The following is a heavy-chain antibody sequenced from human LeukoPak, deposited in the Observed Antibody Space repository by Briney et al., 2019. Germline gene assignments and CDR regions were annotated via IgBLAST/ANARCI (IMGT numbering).Heavy chain of an antibody. J-gene: IGHJ4*02. CDR3: ARASRRDGYGTPNGGQFDY. V-gene: IGHV3-33*08. CDR2: IWYDGSNK. CDR1: GFTFSSYA. D-gene: IGHD5-24*01. Sequence: GGSLRLSCAASGFTFSSYAMSWVRQAPGKGLEWVAVIWYDGSNKYYADSVKGRFTISRDNSKNTLYLQMNSLRAEDTAVYYCARASRRDGYGTPNGGQFDYWGQGTLVTVSS.